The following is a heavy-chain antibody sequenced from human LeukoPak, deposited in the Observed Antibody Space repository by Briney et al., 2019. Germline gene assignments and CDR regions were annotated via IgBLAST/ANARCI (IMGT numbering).Heavy chain of an antibody. D-gene: IGHD5/OR15-5a*01. CDR1: GGSFSGYY. J-gene: IGHJ4*02. Sequence: SSETLSLTCGVSGGSFSGYYWTWIRQPPGKGLEWIGEINHSGDTNSNPSLKSRVTISVDTSKSQFSLKLGSVTVADTAVYYCARGHSVSGFDYWGQGALVSVSS. CDR2: INHSGDT. CDR3: ARGHSVSGFDY. V-gene: IGHV4-34*01.